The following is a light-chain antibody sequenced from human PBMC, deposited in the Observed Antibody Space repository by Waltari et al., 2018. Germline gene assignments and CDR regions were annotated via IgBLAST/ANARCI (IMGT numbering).Light chain of an antibody. V-gene: IGLV3-1*01. CDR2: QES. CDR3: QAWDSSTHVV. CDR1: KLVGKY. Sequence: SYELTQPPSVSVSPGQTASITCSGDKLVGKYVCWYQQKPGQSPALVIYQESKRPSGTPERFSGSKSGNTGTLTISGTQAMDEADYYCQAWDSSTHVVFGGGTKLTVL. J-gene: IGLJ2*01.